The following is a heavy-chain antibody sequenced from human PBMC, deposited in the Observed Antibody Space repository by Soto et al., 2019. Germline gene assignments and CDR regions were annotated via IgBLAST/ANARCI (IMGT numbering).Heavy chain of an antibody. CDR1: GFTFSSYA. CDR3: AREASLPKRGSCYGY. Sequence: GGSLRLSCAASGFTFSSYAMHWVRQAPGKGLEWVAVISYDGSNKYYADSVKGRFTISRDNSKNTLYLQMNSLRAEDTAVYYCAREASLPKRGSCYGYWGQGTLVTVSS. CDR2: ISYDGSNK. J-gene: IGHJ4*02. D-gene: IGHD6-13*01. V-gene: IGHV3-30*04.